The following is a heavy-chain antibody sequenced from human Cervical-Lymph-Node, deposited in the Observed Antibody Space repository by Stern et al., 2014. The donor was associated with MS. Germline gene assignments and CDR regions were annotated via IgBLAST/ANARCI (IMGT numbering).Heavy chain of an antibody. CDR2: ICYDGNKK. J-gene: IGHJ4*02. CDR3: ARGNWNYEGMGY. Sequence: MQLVESGGGVVQPGRSLRLSCAASGFTFSNYGMHWVRQAPGKGLEWLAVICYDGNKKYYADSVKGRFTISRDNSKNTLFLQMSSLTAEDTALYYCARGNWNYEGMGYWGQGTLVTVSS. D-gene: IGHD1-7*01. V-gene: IGHV3-33*01. CDR1: GFTFSNYG.